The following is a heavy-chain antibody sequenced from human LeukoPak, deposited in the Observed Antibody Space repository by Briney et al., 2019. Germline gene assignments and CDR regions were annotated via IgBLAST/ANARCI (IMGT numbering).Heavy chain of an antibody. Sequence: GRSLRLSCAASGFTFSSYGMHWVRQAPGKGLEWVAVIWFDGSDKLYRDSVRGRFTISRDDSKNTLYLQMHSLRVEDTAVYYCARGLQLWYPGDAFDIWGQGTMVTVSS. D-gene: IGHD5-18*01. CDR1: GFTFSSYG. CDR2: IWFDGSDK. V-gene: IGHV3-33*01. CDR3: ARGLQLWYPGDAFDI. J-gene: IGHJ3*02.